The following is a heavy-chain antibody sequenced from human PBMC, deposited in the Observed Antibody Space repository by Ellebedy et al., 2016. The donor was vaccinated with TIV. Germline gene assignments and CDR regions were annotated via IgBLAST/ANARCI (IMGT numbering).Heavy chain of an antibody. J-gene: IGHJ3*02. D-gene: IGHD4-17*01. V-gene: IGHV3-7*01. Sequence: GGSLRLSCAASRFSFSSYWMSWVRQSPGKGLEWVANINQDGSEKYYVDSVKGRFTISRDKAKNSLYLQMNSLRADDTSVYYCATDGSYGDFRSPEHAFVIWGQGTVVTVSS. CDR3: ATDGSYGDFRSPEHAFVI. CDR1: RFSFSSYW. CDR2: INQDGSEK.